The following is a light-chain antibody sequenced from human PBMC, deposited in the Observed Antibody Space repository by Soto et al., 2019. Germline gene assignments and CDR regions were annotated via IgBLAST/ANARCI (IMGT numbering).Light chain of an antibody. CDR3: QQSFNTAPT. CDR2: AAS. Sequence: DIQMTQSPSSLSASVGDRVTITCRASQSIGDNLNWYQQKPGTAPNLLIYAASSLQSGVPSRFSGSGSGTDFTRTISNLQPEDFVTYFCQQSFNTAPTFGGGTKVEIK. J-gene: IGKJ4*01. CDR1: QSIGDN. V-gene: IGKV1-39*01.